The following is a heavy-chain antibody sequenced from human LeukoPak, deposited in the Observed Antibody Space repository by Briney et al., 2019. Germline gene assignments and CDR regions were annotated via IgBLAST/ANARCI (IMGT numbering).Heavy chain of an antibody. Sequence: ASVNVSYTLAGYTLTHLSMHWVRQAPGKGLEWMGGFDPEDDETMYAQKFQGRVTMTEDRSRNTAYMELSSLRSEDTAVYYCARVTIAAAGIGGWFDPWGQGTLVTVSS. J-gene: IGHJ5*02. V-gene: IGHV1-24*01. CDR2: FDPEDDET. CDR3: ARVTIAAAGIGGWFDP. D-gene: IGHD6-13*01. CDR1: GYTLTHLS.